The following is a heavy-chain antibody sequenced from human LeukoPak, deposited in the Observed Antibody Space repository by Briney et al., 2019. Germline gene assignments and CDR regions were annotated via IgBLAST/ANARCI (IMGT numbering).Heavy chain of an antibody. CDR2: YEPEDGET. D-gene: IGHD2-2*02. Sequence: ASVKVSCKSSGYTLSVLPIHWVRQALGKGLECMGGYEPEDGETFYTQEFQGRVTMTEDISTDTAYMELSSLRSDDTAMYYCATRTVPTAIHSAFDIWGQGTMVTVSS. CDR3: ATRTVPTAIHSAFDI. V-gene: IGHV1-24*01. CDR1: GYTLSVLP. J-gene: IGHJ3*02.